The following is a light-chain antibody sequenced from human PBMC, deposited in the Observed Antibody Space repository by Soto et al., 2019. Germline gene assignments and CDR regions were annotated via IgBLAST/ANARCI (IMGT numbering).Light chain of an antibody. CDR2: GAS. CDR1: QSVSSN. V-gene: IGKV3-15*01. J-gene: IGKJ2*01. CDR3: QQYNNWPYT. Sequence: EIVMTQSPATLSVSPGERATLSCRASQSVSSNLAWYQQKPGQAPRLLIYGASTRATGIPARFSGSGSGTEFTLPISSLQSEDFAVYYCQQYNNWPYTFGQGNKLEL.